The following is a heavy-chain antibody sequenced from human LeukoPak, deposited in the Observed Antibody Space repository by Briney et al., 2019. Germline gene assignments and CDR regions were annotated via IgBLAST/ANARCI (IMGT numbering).Heavy chain of an antibody. CDR2: ISTSGST. Sequence: SETLSLTCSVSGGSVTSGSYYWSWIRQPAGKGLEWIGRISTSGSTNYNPSLKSRVTMSLDTSKNQFSLKLNSLTTADTAVYYCARGAALAIDYWGQGALVTVSS. D-gene: IGHD2-15*01. J-gene: IGHJ4*02. CDR3: ARGAALAIDY. CDR1: GGSVTSGSYY. V-gene: IGHV4-61*02.